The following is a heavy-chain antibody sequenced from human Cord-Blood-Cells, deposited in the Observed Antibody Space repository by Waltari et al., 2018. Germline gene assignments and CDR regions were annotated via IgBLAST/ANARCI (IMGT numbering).Heavy chain of an antibody. CDR1: GGSFSGYY. D-gene: IGHD3-9*01. CDR2: INHSGST. V-gene: IGHV4-34*01. CDR3: ARGGTIRRYFDWLYYFDY. Sequence: QVQLQQWGAGLLKPSETLSLTCAVYGGSFSGYYWSWIRQPPGKGLEWIGEINHSGSTNDNPSPKMRVTISVDTSKNQFSLKLSCVTAADTAVYYCARGGTIRRYFDWLYYFDYWGQGTLVTVSS. J-gene: IGHJ4*02.